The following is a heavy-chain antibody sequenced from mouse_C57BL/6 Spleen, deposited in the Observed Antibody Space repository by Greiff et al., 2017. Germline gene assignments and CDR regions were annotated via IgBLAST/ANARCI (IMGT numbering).Heavy chain of an antibody. CDR2: IDPEDGDT. CDR3: TTGGYGFAY. Sequence: EVQLQESGAELVRPGASVKLSCTASGFNIKDYYMHWVKQRPEQGLGWIGRIDPEDGDTEYAPKFQGKATMTADPSSNTAYLQLSSLTSEDTAVYYCTTGGYGFAYWGQGTLVTVSA. D-gene: IGHD3-1*01. CDR1: GFNIKDYY. V-gene: IGHV14-1*01. J-gene: IGHJ3*01.